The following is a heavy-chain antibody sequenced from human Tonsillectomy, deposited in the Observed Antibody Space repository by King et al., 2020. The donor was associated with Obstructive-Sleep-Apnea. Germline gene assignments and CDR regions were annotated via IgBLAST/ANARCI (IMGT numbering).Heavy chain of an antibody. CDR3: ARDRGSGTAYYFDS. Sequence: VQLVESGGGVVQPGRSLRLSCAASGFTFRNYGMNWVRQAPGKGLEWVAVIFYDGCDSYFGHSVKGLFTILRYNSNNTVYLQMDSLTAEDTAEYYCARDRGSGTAYYFDSWGQGTLVTVSS. D-gene: IGHD3-10*01. J-gene: IGHJ5*01. V-gene: IGHV3-30*03. CDR1: GFTFRNYG. CDR2: IFYDGCDS.